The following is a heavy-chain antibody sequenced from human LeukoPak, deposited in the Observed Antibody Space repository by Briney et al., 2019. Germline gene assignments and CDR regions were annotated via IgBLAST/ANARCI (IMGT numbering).Heavy chain of an antibody. D-gene: IGHD3-16*01. CDR1: GFTFSSYA. CDR2: ISSNGGST. Sequence: PGGSLRLSCAASGFTFSSYAMHWVRLAPGKGLEFVSAISSNGGSTYFANSVKGRFTISRDNSKSTLFLQMGSLRAEDMAVYYCARVRGAYYFDYWGQGTLVTVSS. V-gene: IGHV3-64*01. J-gene: IGHJ4*02. CDR3: ARVRGAYYFDY.